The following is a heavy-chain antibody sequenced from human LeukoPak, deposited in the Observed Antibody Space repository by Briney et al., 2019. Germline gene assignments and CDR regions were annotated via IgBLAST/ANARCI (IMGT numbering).Heavy chain of an antibody. CDR2: MNPNSGNT. Sequence: GASVKVSCKASGYTFTSYDINWVRQATGQGLEWMRWMNPNSGNTGYAQKFQGRVTMTRNTSISTAYMELSSLRSEDTAVYYCARGRYYDRRFDPWGQGTLVTVSS. D-gene: IGHD3-22*01. V-gene: IGHV1-8*01. CDR1: GYTFTSYD. CDR3: ARGRYYDRRFDP. J-gene: IGHJ5*02.